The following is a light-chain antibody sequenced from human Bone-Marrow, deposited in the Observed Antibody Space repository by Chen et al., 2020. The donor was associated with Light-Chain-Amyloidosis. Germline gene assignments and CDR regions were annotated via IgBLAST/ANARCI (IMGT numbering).Light chain of an antibody. Sequence: SYVLTQPSSVSVAPGQKATIACGGNNIGSTSVHWYQQTPGQAPLLVVYDDSDRPSGIPERLSGSNSGNTATLTIIRVEAWDAADYYCQVWDRSSDRPVFGGGTKLTVL. V-gene: IGLV3-21*02. CDR1: NIGSTS. J-gene: IGLJ3*02. CDR3: QVWDRSSDRPV. CDR2: DDS.